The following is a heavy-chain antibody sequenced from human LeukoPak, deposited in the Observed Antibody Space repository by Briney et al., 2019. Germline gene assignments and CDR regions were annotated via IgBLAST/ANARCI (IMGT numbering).Heavy chain of an antibody. CDR1: GDSVSRSDSY. CDR3: ARRRYYDGSGYLE. J-gene: IGHJ1*01. V-gene: IGHV4-39*01. CDR2: IYHSGRT. D-gene: IGHD3-22*01. Sequence: PSETLSLTCSVSGDSVSRSDSYWDWIRQPPGKGLEWIGTIYHSGRTYYSPSLKSRATMSVDPSNNQFSLNLRSVTAADTAVYYCARRRYYDGSGYLEWGQGTLLSVSS.